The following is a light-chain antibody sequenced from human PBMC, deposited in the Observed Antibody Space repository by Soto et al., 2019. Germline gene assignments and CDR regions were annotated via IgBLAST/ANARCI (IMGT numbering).Light chain of an antibody. CDR3: RQYGSSPSYT. CDR2: GAS. J-gene: IGKJ2*01. Sequence: EIVLTQSPGTLSLSAGARATLSCRDSQSLSSYLAWYQQKPGQAPRLLIYGASSRATGIPDRFSGSGSGTDFTLTISRLEPEDFAVYYCRQYGSSPSYTFGQGTKLEIK. CDR1: QSLSSY. V-gene: IGKV3-20*01.